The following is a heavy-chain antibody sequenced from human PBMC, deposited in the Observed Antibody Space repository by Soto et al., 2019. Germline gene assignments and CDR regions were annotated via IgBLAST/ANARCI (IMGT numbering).Heavy chain of an antibody. Sequence: QVQLQESGPGLVKPSETLSLTCTVSGGSISSYYWSWFRQPPGKGLEWIGYLYDSGSTNYNPSLKSRVTLSVDTSTDQFFLKLSFVTAADTAVYYCARRRDRTSGWYFDYWGQGTLVTVSS. V-gene: IGHV4-59*08. J-gene: IGHJ4*02. CDR3: ARRRDRTSGWYFDY. D-gene: IGHD6-25*01. CDR1: GGSISSYY. CDR2: LYDSGST.